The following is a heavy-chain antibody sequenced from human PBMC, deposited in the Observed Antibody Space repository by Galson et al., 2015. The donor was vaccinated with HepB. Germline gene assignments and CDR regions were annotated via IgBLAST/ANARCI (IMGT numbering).Heavy chain of an antibody. CDR2: ISYDGSNK. Sequence: SLRLSCAASGFTFSSYAMHWVRQAPGKGLEWVAVISYDGSNKYYADSVKGRFTISRDNSKNTLYLQMNSLRAEDTAVYYCARGGENYDYVWGSYREGDYWGQGTLITVSS. CDR3: ARGGENYDYVWGSYREGDY. CDR1: GFTFSSYA. V-gene: IGHV3-30*04. D-gene: IGHD3-16*02. J-gene: IGHJ4*02.